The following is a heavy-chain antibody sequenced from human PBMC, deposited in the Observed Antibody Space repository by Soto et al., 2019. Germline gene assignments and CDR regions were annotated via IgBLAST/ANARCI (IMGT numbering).Heavy chain of an antibody. CDR2: IWSDGSSK. CDR3: AGEFRNCGGDCYHSAFDM. D-gene: IGHD2-21*02. J-gene: IGHJ3*02. V-gene: IGHV3-33*01. Sequence: QVQLVDSGGGVVQPGGSLRLSCAGSGFIFSDYVMHWVRQAPGKGLEWVALIWSDGSSKHYADSVRGRFTISRDNSKNTLYLHMSSLRAEDTALYYCAGEFRNCGGDCYHSAFDMWGQGTMVAVSS. CDR1: GFIFSDYV.